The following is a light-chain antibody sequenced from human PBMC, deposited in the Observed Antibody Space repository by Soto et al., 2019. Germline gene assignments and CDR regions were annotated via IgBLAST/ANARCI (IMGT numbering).Light chain of an antibody. V-gene: IGKV3-15*01. J-gene: IGKJ2*01. CDR3: QQYNNWPPYT. CDR2: GAS. Sequence: EIVMTQSPATLSVSPGERATLSCRASQSVSSNLAWYQQKPGQAPRLLIYGASTRATGIPDRFSGSGSGTEFTITISSLQSEDFALYYCQQYNNWPPYTFGQGTKLEIK. CDR1: QSVSSN.